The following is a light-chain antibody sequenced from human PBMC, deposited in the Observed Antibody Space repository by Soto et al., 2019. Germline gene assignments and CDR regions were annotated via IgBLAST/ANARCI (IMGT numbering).Light chain of an antibody. CDR1: QSISSW. CDR3: QQYNSYSRT. J-gene: IGKJ1*01. V-gene: IGKV1-5*01. Sequence: IQLTQSPSSLSASVGDRVAITCRASQSISSWLAWYQQKPGKAPKLLIYDASSLESGVPSRFSGSGSGTEFTLTISSLQPDDFATYYCQQYNSYSRTFGQGTKVGI. CDR2: DAS.